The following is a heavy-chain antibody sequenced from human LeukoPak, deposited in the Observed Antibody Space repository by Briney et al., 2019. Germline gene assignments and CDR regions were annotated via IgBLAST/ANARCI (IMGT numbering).Heavy chain of an antibody. CDR3: ARSLPYGTTWYGRSDF. V-gene: IGHV3-7*03. Sequence: GGSLRLSCAASGFPFNAYWMTWVRQAPGKRLEWVANIRQDGDTKYYVDSVKGRFTISRDNAMNSLYLQMNSLRAEDTAIYYCARSLPYGTTWYGRSDFWGQGTLVTVSS. CDR2: IRQDGDTK. J-gene: IGHJ4*02. D-gene: IGHD6-13*01. CDR1: GFPFNAYW.